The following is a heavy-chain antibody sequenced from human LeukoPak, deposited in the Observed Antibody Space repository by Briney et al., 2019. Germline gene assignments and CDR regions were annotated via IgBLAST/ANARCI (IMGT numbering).Heavy chain of an antibody. CDR2: ISSNGGST. J-gene: IGHJ6*03. D-gene: IGHD6-13*01. V-gene: IGHV3-64*01. CDR3: ASFDSAAAGTMDV. Sequence: GGSLRLSCAASGFTFSNYAMSWVRQAPGKGLEYVSAISSNGGSTYYANSVKGRFTISRDNSKNTLYLQMGSLRAEDMAVYYCASFDSAAAGTMDVWGKGTTVTVSS. CDR1: GFTFSNYA.